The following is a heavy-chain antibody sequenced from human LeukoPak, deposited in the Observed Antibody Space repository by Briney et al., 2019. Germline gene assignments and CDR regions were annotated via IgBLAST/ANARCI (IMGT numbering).Heavy chain of an antibody. CDR2: INPNSGGT. Sequence: ASVNVSCKASVYTFTGYYMHWVRPAPGKGLEWMGWINPNSGGTNYAQKFQGRFTKTRNTSISTAYVEPSRLRADDTAVYYCARDLVAYYDYGMYVWGQGATVTVSS. J-gene: IGHJ6*02. D-gene: IGHD2-15*01. CDR3: ARDLVAYYDYGMYV. V-gene: IGHV1-2*02. CDR1: VYTFTGYY.